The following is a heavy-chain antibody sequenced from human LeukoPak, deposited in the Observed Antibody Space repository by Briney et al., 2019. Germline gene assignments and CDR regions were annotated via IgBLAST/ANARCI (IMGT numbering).Heavy chain of an antibody. Sequence: GASVKVSCKASGYTFTSYYMHWVRQAPGQGLEWMGIINPSGGSTSYAQKFQGRVTMTRDTSTSTVYMELSSLRSEDTAVYYCAKYYYDSSGYYYFDYWGQGTLVTVSS. J-gene: IGHJ4*02. V-gene: IGHV1-46*01. CDR3: AKYYYDSSGYYYFDY. CDR2: INPSGGST. D-gene: IGHD3-22*01. CDR1: GYTFTSYY.